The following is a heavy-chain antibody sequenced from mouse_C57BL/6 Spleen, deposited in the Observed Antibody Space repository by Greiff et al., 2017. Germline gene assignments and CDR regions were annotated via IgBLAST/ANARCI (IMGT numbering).Heavy chain of an antibody. D-gene: IGHD1-1*01. CDR3: ARRDYYGSLYFDY. CDR2: IRNKANGYTT. Sequence: EVKLMESGGGLVQPGGSLSLSCAASGFTFTDYYMSWVRQPPGKALEWLGFIRNKANGYTTEYSASVKGRFTISRDNSQSILYLQMNALRAEDSATYYCARRDYYGSLYFDYWGQGTTLTVSS. CDR1: GFTFTDYY. V-gene: IGHV7-3*01. J-gene: IGHJ2*01.